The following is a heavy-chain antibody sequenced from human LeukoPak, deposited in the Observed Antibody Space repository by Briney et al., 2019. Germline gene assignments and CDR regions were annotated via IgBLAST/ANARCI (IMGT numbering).Heavy chain of an antibody. D-gene: IGHD3-10*01. CDR1: GFTLTSYA. CDR2: ISGSGSST. J-gene: IGHJ4*02. V-gene: IGHV3-23*01. CDR3: AKDGDYDGSGSSDY. Sequence: PRGSLRLSCAASGFTLTSYAMSWVPQAPRKGLEWVSTISGSGSSTYYADSVKGRFTISRDNSKNTPHLQLNSLTPQDPPDYYFAKDGDYDGSGSSDYWGQGTLVTVYS.